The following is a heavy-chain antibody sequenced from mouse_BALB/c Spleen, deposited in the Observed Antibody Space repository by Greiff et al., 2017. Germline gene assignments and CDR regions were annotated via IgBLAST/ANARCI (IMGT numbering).Heavy chain of an antibody. CDR3: ARGLRLRWYFDV. Sequence: EVKLLESGPGLVKPSQSLSLTCTVTGYSITSDYAWNWIRQFPGNKLEWMGYISYSGSTSYNPSLKSRISITRDTSKNQFFLQLNSVTTEDTATYYCARGLRLRWYFDVWGAGTTVTVSS. D-gene: IGHD1-2*01. CDR2: ISYSGST. CDR1: GYSITSDYA. J-gene: IGHJ1*01. V-gene: IGHV3-2*02.